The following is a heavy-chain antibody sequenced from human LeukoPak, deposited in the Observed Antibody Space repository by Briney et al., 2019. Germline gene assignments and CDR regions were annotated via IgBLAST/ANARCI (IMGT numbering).Heavy chain of an antibody. Sequence: GGTLRLSCAASGFTFTSYAMSWVRQAPGKGLEWVAVISYDGSNKYYADSVKGRFTISRDNSKNTLYLQMNSLRAEDTAVYYCVKSPLTVAGTIDYWGQGTLVTVAS. D-gene: IGHD6-19*01. V-gene: IGHV3-30*18. J-gene: IGHJ4*02. CDR2: ISYDGSNK. CDR3: VKSPLTVAGTIDY. CDR1: GFTFTSYA.